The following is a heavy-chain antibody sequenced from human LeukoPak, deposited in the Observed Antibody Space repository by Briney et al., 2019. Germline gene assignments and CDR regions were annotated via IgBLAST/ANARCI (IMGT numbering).Heavy chain of an antibody. CDR1: GFTFSSYW. D-gene: IGHD2-15*01. Sequence: GGSLRLSCAASGFTFSSYWMSWVRQAPGKGLEWVANIKQDGSGKYYVDSVKGRFTISRDNAKNSLYLQMNSLRAEDTAVYYCALGYCSGGSCLPYYYYGMDVWGQGTTVTVSS. CDR3: ALGYCSGGSCLPYYYYGMDV. J-gene: IGHJ6*02. V-gene: IGHV3-7*01. CDR2: IKQDGSGK.